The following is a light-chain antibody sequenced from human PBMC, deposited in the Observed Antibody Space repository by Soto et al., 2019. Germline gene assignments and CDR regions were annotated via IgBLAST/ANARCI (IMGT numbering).Light chain of an antibody. J-gene: IGKJ1*01. CDR2: GAS. CDR1: QSISSS. CDR3: QQYNSYWT. Sequence: DIQMTQSPSTLSASVGDRVTITCRASQSISSSLTWYQQKPGKAPKLLIYGASSLESGVPSRFSGSGSATEFTLTISSLQPDDFATYYCQQYNSYWTFGQGTKVDIK. V-gene: IGKV1-5*01.